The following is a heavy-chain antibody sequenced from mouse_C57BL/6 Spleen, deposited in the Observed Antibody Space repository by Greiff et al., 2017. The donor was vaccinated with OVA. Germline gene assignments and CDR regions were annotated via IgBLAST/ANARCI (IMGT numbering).Heavy chain of an antibody. J-gene: IGHJ3*01. Sequence: VKLVESGPGLVQPSQSLSITCTVSGFSLTSYGVHWVRQSPGKGLEWLGVIWSGGSTDYNAAFISRLSISKDNSKSQVFFKMNSLQADDTAIYYCAREVTTRGFAYWGQGTLVTVSA. D-gene: IGHD2-5*01. CDR2: IWSGGST. V-gene: IGHV2-2*01. CDR1: GFSLTSYG. CDR3: AREVTTRGFAY.